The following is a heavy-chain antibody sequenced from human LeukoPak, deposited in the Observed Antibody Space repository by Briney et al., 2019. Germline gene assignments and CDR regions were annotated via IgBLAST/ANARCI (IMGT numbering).Heavy chain of an antibody. Sequence: SETLSLTCTVSGGSIDSYYWSWIRQPAGKGLEWIGRIYSSGSTNYNPSLKSRVSMSVDTSKNQFSLKLTSVTAADTAVYYCARGGKATVVTMWGQGILVTVSS. D-gene: IGHD4-23*01. CDR2: IYSSGST. CDR1: GGSIDSYY. V-gene: IGHV4-4*07. CDR3: ARGGKATVVTM. J-gene: IGHJ4*02.